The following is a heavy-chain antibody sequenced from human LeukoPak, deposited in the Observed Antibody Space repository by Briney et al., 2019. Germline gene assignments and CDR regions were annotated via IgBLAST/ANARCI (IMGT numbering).Heavy chain of an antibody. V-gene: IGHV5-51*01. J-gene: IGHJ4*02. D-gene: IGHD1-26*01. CDR3: ARRKAWDLVIDYFDY. Sequence: GESLKISCEGSGYNFASSWIGWVRQMPGKGLEWMGIIYPSDSNTKYSPSFQGQVTISADKSIRTTYLQWSSLKASDSAMYYCARRKAWDLVIDYFDYWGQGTLVTVSS. CDR1: GYNFASSW. CDR2: IYPSDSNT.